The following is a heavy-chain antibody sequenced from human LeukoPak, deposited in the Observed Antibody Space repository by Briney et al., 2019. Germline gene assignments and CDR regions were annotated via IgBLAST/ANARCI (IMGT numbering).Heavy chain of an antibody. CDR3: VRGVYGGDV. CDR2: IIPIFGTA. CDR1: GGTFSSYA. J-gene: IGHJ6*04. V-gene: IGHV1-69*05. D-gene: IGHD5/OR15-5a*01. Sequence: ASVKVSCKASGGTFSSYAISWVRQAPGQGLEWMGGIIPIFGTANYAQKFQGRVTLTRNTSISTAFMELSRLTSDDTAVYYCVRGVYGGDVWGKGTTVTVSS.